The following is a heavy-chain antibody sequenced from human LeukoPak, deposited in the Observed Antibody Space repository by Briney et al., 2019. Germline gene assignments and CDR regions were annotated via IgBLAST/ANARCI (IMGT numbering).Heavy chain of an antibody. D-gene: IGHD1-26*01. V-gene: IGHV3-30*18. CDR1: GFTFSSYG. CDR2: ISYDGSNK. J-gene: IGHJ6*02. CDR3: AKEMQNRWELYGVYYYYYYGTDV. Sequence: GGSLRLSCAASGFTFSSYGMHWVRQAPGKGLEWVAVISYDGSNKYYADSVKGRFTISRDNSKNTLYLQMNSLRAEDTAVYYCAKEMQNRWELYGVYYYYYYGTDVWGQGTTVTVSS.